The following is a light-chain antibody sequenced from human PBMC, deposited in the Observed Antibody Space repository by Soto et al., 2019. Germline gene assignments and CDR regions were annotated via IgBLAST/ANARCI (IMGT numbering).Light chain of an antibody. CDR1: NSDVGSYNL. CDR3: CSHAGSSTQSYV. J-gene: IGLJ1*01. V-gene: IGLV2-23*02. CDR2: EVS. Sequence: QSALTQPASVSGSPGQSITISCTGTNSDVGSYNLVSWYQQHPGKAPKVIIYEVSERPSGVSDRFSGSKSGNTASLMISGLQAEDEADYYCCSHAGSSTQSYVFGSGTKVTVL.